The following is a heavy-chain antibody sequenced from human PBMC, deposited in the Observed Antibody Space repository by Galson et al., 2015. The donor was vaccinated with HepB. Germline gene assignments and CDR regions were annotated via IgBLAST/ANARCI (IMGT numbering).Heavy chain of an antibody. CDR2: IYYNGST. CDR3: ARGGYSYGYDYYYYGMDV. J-gene: IGHJ6*02. D-gene: IGHD5-18*01. V-gene: IGHV4-30-4*08. Sequence: QVQLQESGPGLVKPSQTLSLTCTVSGGSISSGGYYWSWIRQHPGKGLEWIGYIYYNGSTYYNPSLKSRVTVSVDTSKNQFSLKLSSVTAADTAVYYCARGGYSYGYDYYYYGMDVWGQGTTVTVSS. CDR1: GGSISSGGYY.